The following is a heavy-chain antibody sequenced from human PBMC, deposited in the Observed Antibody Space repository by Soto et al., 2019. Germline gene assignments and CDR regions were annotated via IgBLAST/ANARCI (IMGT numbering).Heavy chain of an antibody. J-gene: IGHJ4*02. D-gene: IGHD3-22*01. CDR3: ARHTNYRPSSGTYYAAYNFDL. Sequence: QVQLQESGPGLVKPSQTLSLTCTVSGGSISSGAYYWNWIRQRPGEGLEWIGYIYFSGSPYYNPSMKSRVIMSVDPSKNQLSLTLRSVTAADTTVYSCARHTNYRPSSGTYYAAYNFDLWGEGTLVSVSP. V-gene: IGHV4-31*03. CDR2: IYFSGSP. CDR1: GGSISSGAYY.